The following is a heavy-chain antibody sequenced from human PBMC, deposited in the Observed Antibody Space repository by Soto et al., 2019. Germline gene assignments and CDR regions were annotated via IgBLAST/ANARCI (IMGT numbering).Heavy chain of an antibody. CDR3: ARDLLWHPVTSRLRPFRFDP. Sequence: PSQTLSLTCAISGDSVSSNSAAWNWIRQSPSRGLEWLGRTYYRSKWYNDYAVSVKSRITINPDTSKNQFSLQLNSVTPEDTAVYYCARDLLWHPVTSRLRPFRFDPWGQGTLVTVSS. CDR2: TYYRSKWYN. D-gene: IGHD4-4*01. J-gene: IGHJ5*02. CDR1: GDSVSSNSAA. V-gene: IGHV6-1*01.